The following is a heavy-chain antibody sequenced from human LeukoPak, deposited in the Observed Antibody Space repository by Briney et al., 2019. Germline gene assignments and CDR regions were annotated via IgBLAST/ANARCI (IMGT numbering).Heavy chain of an antibody. D-gene: IGHD2-15*01. Sequence: VASVKVSCKVSGYTLTELSMHWVRQAPGKGLEWMGGFDPEDGETIYAQKFQGRVTMTEDTSADTAYMELSSLRSDDTAVYYCARGIYCSGGSCYFDYWGQGTLVTVSS. CDR2: FDPEDGET. CDR3: ARGIYCSGGSCYFDY. V-gene: IGHV1-24*01. J-gene: IGHJ4*02. CDR1: GYTLTELS.